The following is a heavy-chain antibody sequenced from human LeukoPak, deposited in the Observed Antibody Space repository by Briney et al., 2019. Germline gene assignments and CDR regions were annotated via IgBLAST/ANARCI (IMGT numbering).Heavy chain of an antibody. D-gene: IGHD3-22*01. V-gene: IGHV3-48*03. CDR3: ARALYYYGSTGYTSGY. CDR1: GFTFSTYE. CDR2: ISSGGSTI. J-gene: IGHJ4*02. Sequence: PGGSLRLSCAASGFTFSTYEMNWVRQAPGKGLEWVSYISSGGSTIYYADSVKGRFTISRDNAKSSLYLQMNSLRVEDTAVYYCARALYYYGSTGYTSGYWGQGTLVTVSS.